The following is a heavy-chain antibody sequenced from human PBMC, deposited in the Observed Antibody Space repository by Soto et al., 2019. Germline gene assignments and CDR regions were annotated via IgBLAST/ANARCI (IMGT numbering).Heavy chain of an antibody. J-gene: IGHJ4*02. CDR3: AKDRLAGNVDY. CDR1: GFTFNNYA. Sequence: EVQVLDSGGGLVQPGGSLRLSCAASGFTFNNYAMNWVRQAPGKGLEWVATISATGGSTYYADSVKGRFTISRDNSKNTLYLQMNGLRVEDTAVYYCAKDRLAGNVDYWGQGPQVTVSS. V-gene: IGHV3-23*01. CDR2: ISATGGST. D-gene: IGHD2-8*01.